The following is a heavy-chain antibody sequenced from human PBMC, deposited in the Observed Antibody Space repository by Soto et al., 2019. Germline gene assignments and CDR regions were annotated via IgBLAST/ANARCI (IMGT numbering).Heavy chain of an antibody. Sequence: SETLSLTCAVSGGSISSGGYSWSWIRQPPGKGLEWIGYIYHSGSTYYNPSLKSRVTISVDRSKNQFSLKLSSVTAADTAVYYCASNPGDVNAFDNWGQGTMVTVSS. V-gene: IGHV4-30-2*01. D-gene: IGHD7-27*01. CDR1: GGSISSGGYS. CDR2: IYHSGST. J-gene: IGHJ3*02. CDR3: ASNPGDVNAFDN.